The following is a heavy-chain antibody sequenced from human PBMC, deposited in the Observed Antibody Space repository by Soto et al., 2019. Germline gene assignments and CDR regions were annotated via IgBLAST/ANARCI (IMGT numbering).Heavy chain of an antibody. J-gene: IGHJ4*02. CDR2: INHSGST. V-gene: IGHV4-34*01. Sequence: SETQSLTCAVYGGSFSGYYWSWIRQPPGKGLEWIGEINHSGSTNYNPSLKSRVTISVDTSKNQFSLKLSSVTAADTAVYYCARVRLGYDFWSGYYTTTHKRRYYFDYWGQGTLVTVS. D-gene: IGHD3-3*01. CDR3: ARVRLGYDFWSGYYTTTHKRRYYFDY. CDR1: GGSFSGYY.